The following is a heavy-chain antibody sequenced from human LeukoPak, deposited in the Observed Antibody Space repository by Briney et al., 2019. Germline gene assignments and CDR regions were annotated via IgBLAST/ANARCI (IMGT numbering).Heavy chain of an antibody. D-gene: IGHD6-19*01. Sequence: SETLSLTPTVSGGSISSYFWSWIRQPPGPGLGEFGYIYDSGSINYNPSLTRRVTISADTSKHQFSRNLRSVTPAATAVCSCAREPAYRSGWYADDAFEIWGQGTMVTVSS. CDR1: GGSISSYF. CDR2: IYDSGSI. CDR3: AREPAYRSGWYADDAFEI. J-gene: IGHJ3*02. V-gene: IGHV4-59*01.